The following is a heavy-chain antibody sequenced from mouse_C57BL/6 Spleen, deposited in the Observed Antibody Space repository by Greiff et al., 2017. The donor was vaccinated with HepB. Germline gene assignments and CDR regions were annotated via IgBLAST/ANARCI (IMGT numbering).Heavy chain of an antibody. D-gene: IGHD1-1*01. J-gene: IGHJ1*03. CDR3: ARRDGSSFLSGFDV. CDR1: GFTFSDYG. V-gene: IGHV5-17*01. Sequence: EVMLVESGGGLVKPGGSLKLSCAASGFTFSDYGMHWVRQAPEKGLEWVAYISSGSSTIYYADTVKGRFTISRDNAKNTLFLQMTSLRSEDTAMYYCARRDGSSFLSGFDVWGTGTTVTVSS. CDR2: ISSGSSTI.